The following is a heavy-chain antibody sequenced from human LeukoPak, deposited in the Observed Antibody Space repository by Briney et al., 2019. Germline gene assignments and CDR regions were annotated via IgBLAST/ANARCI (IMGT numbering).Heavy chain of an antibody. V-gene: IGHV4-39*01. CDR1: GGSITSSNYY. CDR2: FYYSGST. D-gene: IGHD3-10*01. Sequence: SETLSLTCTVSGGSITSSNYYWGWIRQPPGKGLEWIGSFYYSGSTNYNPSLKSRVTISVDTSKNQFSPKLSSVTAADTAVYYCVYYYGSGSVEYWGQGTLVTVSS. CDR3: VYYYGSGSVEY. J-gene: IGHJ4*02.